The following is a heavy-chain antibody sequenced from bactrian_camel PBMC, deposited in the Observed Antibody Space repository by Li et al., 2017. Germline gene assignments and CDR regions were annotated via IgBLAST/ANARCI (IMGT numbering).Heavy chain of an antibody. Sequence: EVQLVESGGGLVQPGGSLRLSCAASGFTFSNYVMSWVRQAPGKGLEWVSSIISSRTMTYYEDSVKGRFTISRDNAKNTVYLQMNSLKSEDMAMYYCTKFYYGLGSLGQGTQVTVS. V-gene: IGHV3S11*01. J-gene: IGHJ4*01. CDR1: GFTFSNYV. CDR2: IISSRTMT. D-gene: IGHD5*01.